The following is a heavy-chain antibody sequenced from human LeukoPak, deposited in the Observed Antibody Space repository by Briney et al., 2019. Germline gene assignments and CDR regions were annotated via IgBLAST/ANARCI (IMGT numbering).Heavy chain of an antibody. D-gene: IGHD2-2*01. J-gene: IGHJ4*02. CDR2: ISSNGGST. CDR3: ARGYCSSTSCYRCYFDY. Sequence: GGSLRLSCAASGFTFSSYAMHWVRQAPGKGLEYVSAISSNGGSTYYANSVKGRFTISRDNSKNTLYLQMGSLRAEDMAVYYCARGYCSSTSCYRCYFDYWGQGTLVTVSS. CDR1: GFTFSSYA. V-gene: IGHV3-64*01.